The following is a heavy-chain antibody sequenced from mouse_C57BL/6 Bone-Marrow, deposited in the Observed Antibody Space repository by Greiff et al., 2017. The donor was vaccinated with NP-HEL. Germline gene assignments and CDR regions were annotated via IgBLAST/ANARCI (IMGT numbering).Heavy chain of an antibody. J-gene: IGHJ2*01. CDR2: IDPSDSYT. D-gene: IGHD2-4*01. Sequence: QVQLQQPGAELVMPGASVKLSCKASGYTFTSYWMHWVKQRPGQGLEWIGEIDPSDSYTNYNQKFKGKSTLTVDKSSSTAYMQLSSLTSEDSAVYYCAREGYEYDALYFDYWGQGTTLTVSS. CDR1: GYTFTSYW. V-gene: IGHV1-69*01. CDR3: AREGYEYDALYFDY.